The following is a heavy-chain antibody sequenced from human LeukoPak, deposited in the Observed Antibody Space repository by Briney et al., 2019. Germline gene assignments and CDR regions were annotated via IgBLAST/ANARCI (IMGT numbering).Heavy chain of an antibody. J-gene: IGHJ4*02. CDR1: GYSFTSYW. CDR2: IYPGDSDT. V-gene: IGHV5-51*01. CDR3: ARLGRYYYDSSGYSFDY. Sequence: GESLKISCKGSGYSFTSYWIGWVRQMPGKGLEWMGIIYPGDSDTRYSPSFQGQVTISADKSISTAYLQWSSLKASDTAMYYCARLGRYYYDSSGYSFDYWGQGTLVTVSS. D-gene: IGHD3-22*01.